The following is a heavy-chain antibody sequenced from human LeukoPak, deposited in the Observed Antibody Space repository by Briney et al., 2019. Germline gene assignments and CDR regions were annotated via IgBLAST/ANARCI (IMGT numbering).Heavy chain of an antibody. J-gene: IGHJ6*02. CDR3: ARDYLSVAFGGALGMDV. D-gene: IGHD3-16*01. CDR2: IYTSGST. CDR1: GGSISSGSYY. Sequence: SQTLSLTCTVSGGSISSGSYYWSWIRQPAGKGLEWIGRIYTSGSTNYNPSLKSRVTISVDTSKNQFSLKLSSVTAADTAVYYCARDYLSVAFGGALGMDVWGQGTTVTVSS. V-gene: IGHV4-61*02.